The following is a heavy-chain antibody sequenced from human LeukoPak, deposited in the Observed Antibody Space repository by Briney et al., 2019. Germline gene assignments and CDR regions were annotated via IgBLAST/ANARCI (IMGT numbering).Heavy chain of an antibody. V-gene: IGHV4-34*01. Sequence: SETLSLTCAVYGGSFSNYYWSWIRQPPGKGLEWIGEINHSGSANYNPSLKSRVTIAVDTSKNQFSLKLSSVTAADTAVYYCARGLRYCSSTSCYSGRYYYYGMDVWGQGTTVTVSS. CDR3: ARGLRYCSSTSCYSGRYYYYGMDV. CDR1: GGSFSNYY. D-gene: IGHD2-2*02. CDR2: INHSGSA. J-gene: IGHJ6*02.